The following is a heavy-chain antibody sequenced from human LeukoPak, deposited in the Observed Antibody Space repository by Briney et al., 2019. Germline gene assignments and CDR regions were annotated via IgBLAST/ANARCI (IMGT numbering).Heavy chain of an antibody. D-gene: IGHD3-3*01. CDR3: ASASYDFWSGYYTVGSDYYGMDV. Sequence: AESLSLTCTVSGGSISSYYWSWIRQPPGKGLEWIGDIYYSGSTNYYPYVKSRVTISVATSKHQFTLKLSSETAADTAVYYCASASYDFWSGYYTVGSDYYGMDVWGQGTTVTVSS. CDR1: GGSISSYY. J-gene: IGHJ6*02. V-gene: IGHV4-59*01. CDR2: IYYSGST.